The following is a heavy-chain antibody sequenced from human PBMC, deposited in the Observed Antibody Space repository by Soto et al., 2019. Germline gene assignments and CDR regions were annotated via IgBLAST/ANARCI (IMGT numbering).Heavy chain of an antibody. J-gene: IGHJ4*02. CDR3: AKDSGAHWYDSSGYFDH. Sequence: GGSLRLSCAASGFTFNNNAMHWVRQAPGKGLEWVAVISYDESNKYYGDSVKGRFTISRDNSKNTLYLQMDSLTAEDTAVYYCAKDSGAHWYDSSGYFDHWGQGALVTVSS. D-gene: IGHD3-22*01. CDR1: GFTFNNNA. CDR2: ISYDESNK. V-gene: IGHV3-30*18.